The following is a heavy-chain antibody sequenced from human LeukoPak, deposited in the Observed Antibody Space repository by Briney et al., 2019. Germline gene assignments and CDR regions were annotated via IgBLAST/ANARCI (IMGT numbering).Heavy chain of an antibody. V-gene: IGHV3-7*01. CDR3: ARMTTADY. CDR2: INQDGSKK. Sequence: PEGSLRLSCAASGFTFSGYWRSWVRQAPGKGLEWVANINQDGSKKYYVDSVKGRFTIPRHNAKNSLYLQMNSLRAEDTAVYYCARMTTADYWGQGTLVTVSS. CDR1: GFTFSGYW. D-gene: IGHD4-17*01. J-gene: IGHJ4*02.